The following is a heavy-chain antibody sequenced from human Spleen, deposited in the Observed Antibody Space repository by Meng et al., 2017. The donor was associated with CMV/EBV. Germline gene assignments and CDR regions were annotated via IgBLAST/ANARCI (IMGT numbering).Heavy chain of an antibody. CDR3: ARAIATPGPNWFDP. J-gene: IGHJ5*02. CDR1: GFTFSGYW. CDR2: ISRSGNTI. Sequence: GESLKISCAASGFTFSGYWMNWVRQTPGKGLEWVSYISRSGNTIYYADSVKGRFTISRDNAKNSLYLQMHSLRVEDSAVYYCARAIATPGPNWFDPWGQGTLVTVSS. V-gene: IGHV3-48*04. D-gene: IGHD6-13*01.